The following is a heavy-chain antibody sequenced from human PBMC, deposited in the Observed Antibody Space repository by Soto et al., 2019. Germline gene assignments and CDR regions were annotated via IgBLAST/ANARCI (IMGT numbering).Heavy chain of an antibody. Sequence: PSETLSLTCAVYGGSFSGYYWSWIRQPPGKGLEWIGEISHSGSTNYNPSLKSRVTISVDTSKNQFSLKLSSVTAADTAVYYCARSYSSNWSGSYSLWGQGTLVTVSS. J-gene: IGHJ4*02. CDR1: GGSFSGYY. V-gene: IGHV4-34*01. CDR3: ARSYSSNWSGSYSL. CDR2: ISHSGST. D-gene: IGHD3-10*01.